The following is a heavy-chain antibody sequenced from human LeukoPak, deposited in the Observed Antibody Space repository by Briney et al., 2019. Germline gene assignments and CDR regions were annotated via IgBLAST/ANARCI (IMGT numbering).Heavy chain of an antibody. CDR1: GGSFSGYY. Sequence: SETLSLTCAVYGGSFSGYYWSWIRQPAGKGLEWIGRIYTSGSTNYNPSLKSRVTISVDTSKNQFSLKLSSVTAADTAVYYCAREGGSYLSYFDYWGQGTLVTVSS. CDR3: AREGGSYLSYFDY. CDR2: IYTSGST. V-gene: IGHV4-4*07. D-gene: IGHD1-26*01. J-gene: IGHJ4*02.